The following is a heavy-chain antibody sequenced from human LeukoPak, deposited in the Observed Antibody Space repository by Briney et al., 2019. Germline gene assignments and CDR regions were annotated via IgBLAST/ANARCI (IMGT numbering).Heavy chain of an antibody. CDR1: GFTFSSYS. D-gene: IGHD3-9*01. V-gene: IGHV3-21*01. J-gene: IGHJ3*01. CDR3: AGETPRKYYDILTGTPPIG. Sequence: GGSLRLSCAASGFTFSSYSMNWVRQAPGKGLEWVSSISSSSYIYYADSVKGRFTISRDNAKNTLYLQMNGLRAEDTAVYYCAGETPRKYYDILTGTPPIGWGQGTMVTVSS. CDR2: ISSSSYI.